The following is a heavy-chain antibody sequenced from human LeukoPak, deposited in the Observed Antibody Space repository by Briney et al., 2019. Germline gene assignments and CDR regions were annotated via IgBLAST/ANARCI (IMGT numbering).Heavy chain of an antibody. CDR1: GFTFSSYA. Sequence: QSGGSLRLSCAASGFTFSSYAMSWVRQAPGKGLEWVSAISGSGGSTYYADSVKGRLTISRDNSKNTLYLQMNSLRAEDTAVYYCAKFKFGGLPAVAGYYFDYWGQGTLVTVSS. V-gene: IGHV3-23*01. CDR3: AKFKFGGLPAVAGYYFDY. CDR2: ISGSGGST. D-gene: IGHD6-19*01. J-gene: IGHJ4*02.